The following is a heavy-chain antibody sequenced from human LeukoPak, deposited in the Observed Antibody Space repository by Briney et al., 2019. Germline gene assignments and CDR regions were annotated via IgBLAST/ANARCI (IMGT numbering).Heavy chain of an antibody. Sequence: ARSLRLSSAAYRFTFSSYSMNWVRQAPGKVLEWVSSISSSCSYLCYADSVKGRFTISRDNAKSSLYLQMNSLRAEDTAVYYCARATIFGWFDPWGQGTLVTVSS. V-gene: IGHV3-21*01. CDR1: RFTFSSYS. CDR3: ARATIFGWFDP. CDR2: ISSSCSYL. D-gene: IGHD3-9*01. J-gene: IGHJ5*02.